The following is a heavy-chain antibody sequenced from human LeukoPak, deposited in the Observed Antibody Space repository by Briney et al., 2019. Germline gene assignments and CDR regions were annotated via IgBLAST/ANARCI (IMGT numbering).Heavy chain of an antibody. D-gene: IGHD5-12*01. CDR3: ARALRTVANDY. CDR1: GFTFSSYS. Sequence: PGGSLRLSCAASGFTFSSYSMNWVRQAPGKGLEWVSSISSSSSYIYYADSVKSRFTISRDNAKNSLYLQMNSLRAEDTAVYYCARALRTVANDYWGQGTLVTVSS. CDR2: ISSSSSYI. J-gene: IGHJ4*02. V-gene: IGHV3-21*01.